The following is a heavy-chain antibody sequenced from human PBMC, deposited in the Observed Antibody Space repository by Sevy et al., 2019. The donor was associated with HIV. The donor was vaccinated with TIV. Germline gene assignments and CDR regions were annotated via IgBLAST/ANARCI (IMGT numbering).Heavy chain of an antibody. Sequence: GGSLRLSCAVSGFTLTSYAMNWVRQAPGKGLEWVSGVSGSGGSTYYPDSVKGRFPIPRDNSRNKLYLQINSLRAEDTAVYYCVKDVAYDNTYLDYWGQGTLVTVSS. CDR1: GFTLTSYA. D-gene: IGHD3-22*01. CDR2: VSGSGGST. J-gene: IGHJ4*02. V-gene: IGHV3-23*01. CDR3: VKDVAYDNTYLDY.